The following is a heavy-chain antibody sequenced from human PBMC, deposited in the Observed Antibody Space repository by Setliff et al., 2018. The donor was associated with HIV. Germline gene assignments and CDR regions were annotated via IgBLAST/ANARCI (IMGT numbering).Heavy chain of an antibody. D-gene: IGHD3-16*02. V-gene: IGHV4-39*01. Sequence: SETLSLTCTVSGGSISSGGYYWSWIRQHPGKGLEWIGSIYYSGNTYYNPSLKSRVTISVDTSKNQFSLKLSSVTAADTAVYHCARRVILSYGYYFDYWGQGTLVTVSS. CDR3: ARRVILSYGYYFDY. CDR2: IYYSGNT. J-gene: IGHJ4*02. CDR1: GGSISSGGYY.